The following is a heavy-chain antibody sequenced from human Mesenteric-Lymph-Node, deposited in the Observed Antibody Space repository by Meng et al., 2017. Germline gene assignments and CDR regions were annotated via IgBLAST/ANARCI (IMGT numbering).Heavy chain of an antibody. D-gene: IGHD6-19*01. CDR2: IYHSGST. CDR1: GGSVSSGGYY. J-gene: IGHJ4*02. CDR3: ARDPRLIAVAGAGDY. V-gene: IGHV4-31*03. Sequence: QVQLQESGPGLVKPSQTLSLTCTVSGGSVSSGGYYWTWIRQHPGKGLEWIGEIYHSGSTNYNPSLKSRVTISVDKSKNQFSLKLSSVTAADTAVYYCARDPRLIAVAGAGDYWGQGTLVTVSS.